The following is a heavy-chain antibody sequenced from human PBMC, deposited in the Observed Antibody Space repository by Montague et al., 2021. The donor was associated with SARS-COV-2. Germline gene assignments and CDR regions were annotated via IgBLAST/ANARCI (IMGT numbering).Heavy chain of an antibody. V-gene: IGHV4-61*02. CDR2: IHSSGGT. D-gene: IGHD3-22*01. Sequence: TLSLTCAVSGGSIITGSNSCWGWIRQSAGKGLEWIGRIHSSGGTNYNPSLKSRLTMSVDSSANQFSLKLTSVTAADTAVYYCARDYYDSTGLNWFDPWGQGLLVTVSS. J-gene: IGHJ5*02. CDR1: GGSIITGSNSC. CDR3: ARDYYDSTGLNWFDP.